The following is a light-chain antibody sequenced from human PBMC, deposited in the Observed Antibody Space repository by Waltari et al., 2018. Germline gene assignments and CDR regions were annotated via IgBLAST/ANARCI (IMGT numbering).Light chain of an antibody. CDR2: GAS. CDR1: QSVSNSY. CDR3: QQYGSSPPSLT. V-gene: IGKV3-20*01. J-gene: IGKJ4*01. Sequence: EIVLTQSPGTLSLSPGERATLSCRASQSVSNSYLAWYQQKPGQAPRLLIYGASSRATGIPDRFSGSGSGTDFTLTISRLEPEDFAVYYCQQYGSSPPSLTFCGGTKVEIK.